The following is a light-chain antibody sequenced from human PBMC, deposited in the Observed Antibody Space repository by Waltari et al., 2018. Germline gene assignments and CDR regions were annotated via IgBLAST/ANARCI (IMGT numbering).Light chain of an antibody. CDR1: SSNIGSNS. CDR2: SSS. Sequence: QSVLTQPPSASGTPGQRVTISCSGGSSNIGSNSVTWYQQPPGTAPKLLIYSSSQRPSGVPDRFSGSKSGTPASLAISGLQSEDEADYYCAAWDDSLNVVVFGGGTKLSVL. J-gene: IGLJ2*01. V-gene: IGLV1-44*01. CDR3: AAWDDSLNVVV.